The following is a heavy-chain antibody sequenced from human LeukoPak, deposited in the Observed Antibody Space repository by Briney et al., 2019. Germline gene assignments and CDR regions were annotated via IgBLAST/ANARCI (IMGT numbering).Heavy chain of an antibody. CDR1: GFTFSSYA. J-gene: IGHJ4*02. Sequence: GGSLRLSCAAAGFTFSSYAMSWVRQAPGKGLEWVSAISGSGGSTYYADSVKGRFTISRDNSKNTLYLQMNSLRAEDTAVYYCAKDRYSSGWYFYWGQGTLVTVSS. V-gene: IGHV3-23*01. D-gene: IGHD6-19*01. CDR3: AKDRYSSGWYFY. CDR2: ISGSGGST.